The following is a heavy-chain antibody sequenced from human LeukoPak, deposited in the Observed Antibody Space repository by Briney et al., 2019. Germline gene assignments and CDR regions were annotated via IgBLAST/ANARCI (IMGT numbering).Heavy chain of an antibody. CDR1: GFTFSSCG. J-gene: IGHJ4*02. D-gene: IGHD1-14*01. CDR2: IGPTGTDR. CDR3: ATETIGRHYDY. Sequence: GGSLRLSCAASGFTFSSCGFNWVRQAPGKGLEWVSSIGPTGTDRYYADSVRGRFTISRDNAKNSMYLQMDSLRDEDTAVYYCATETIGRHYDYWGQGTLLTVSS. V-gene: IGHV3-21*01.